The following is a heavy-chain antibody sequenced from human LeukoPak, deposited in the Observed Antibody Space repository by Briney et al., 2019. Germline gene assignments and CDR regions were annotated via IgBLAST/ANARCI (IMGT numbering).Heavy chain of an antibody. CDR2: IYSSGTT. V-gene: IGHV4-4*07. D-gene: IGHD2-2*01. CDR1: GASMSNSF. J-gene: IGHJ4*02. CDR3: ARASGYCSSTSCYPLDY. Sequence: SETLSLTCTVSGASMSNSFWSWIRQPAGKGLEWIGRIYSSGTTNYNPSLKSRVTISVDTSKNQFSLKLSSVTAADTAVYYCARASGYCSSTSCYPLDYWGQGTLVTVSS.